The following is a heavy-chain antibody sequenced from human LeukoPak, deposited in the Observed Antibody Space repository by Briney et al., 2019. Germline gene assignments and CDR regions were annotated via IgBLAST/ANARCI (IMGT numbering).Heavy chain of an antibody. CDR1: GGSISSHY. D-gene: IGHD6-19*01. CDR2: IFDSRTT. Sequence: PSETLSLTCTVSGGSISSHYWYWVRQAPGKGLEWIGYIFDSRTTNYNPSLKSRVTISVDKSKNQFSLKLSSVTAADTAVYYCARLRYSSGWYDRLDYYYYMDVWGKGTTVTISS. CDR3: ARLRYSSGWYDRLDYYYYMDV. J-gene: IGHJ6*03. V-gene: IGHV4-59*11.